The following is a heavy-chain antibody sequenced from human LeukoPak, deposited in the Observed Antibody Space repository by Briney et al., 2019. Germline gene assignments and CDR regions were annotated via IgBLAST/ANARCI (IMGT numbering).Heavy chain of an antibody. J-gene: IGHJ4*02. CDR2: MHYSGSS. Sequence: SETLSLTCTVSTGSINGAYWGWIRQPPGKGLEWIGYMHYSGSSKYDPSLKSRVTISIDTSKNQFSLRLISVTAADTAVYYCARESGYCGGDCYHFDYWGQGTLVTVSS. CDR3: ARESGYCGGDCYHFDY. V-gene: IGHV4-59*13. D-gene: IGHD2-21*02. CDR1: TGSINGAY.